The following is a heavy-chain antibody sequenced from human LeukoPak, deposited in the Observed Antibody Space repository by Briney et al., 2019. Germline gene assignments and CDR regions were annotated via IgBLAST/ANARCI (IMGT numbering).Heavy chain of an antibody. Sequence: GESLKISCKGSGYSFTSYWIGWVRQMPGKGLEWMGIIYPGDSDTRYSPSFQGHVTISADKSISTAYLQWSSLKASDTAMFYCARRGSGSYGWDAFDIWGQGTMVTVSS. CDR3: ARRGSGSYGWDAFDI. D-gene: IGHD1-26*01. CDR2: IYPGDSDT. CDR1: GYSFTSYW. V-gene: IGHV5-51*01. J-gene: IGHJ3*02.